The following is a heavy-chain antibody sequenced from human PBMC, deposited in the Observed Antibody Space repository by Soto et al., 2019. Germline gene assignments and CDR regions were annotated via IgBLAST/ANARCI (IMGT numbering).Heavy chain of an antibody. CDR2: LSHSGSR. Sequence: PSQTLSLTCPVSGGSIISYYCSWIRQPAEKGLEWIGRLSHSGSRKYNPSLQSRGTMSVDTAKNQFSRMLSAVPAAVRAAYYGARDLTQGIWYRSGWYEVWCFDPWLQGTLVT. D-gene: IGHD6-19*01. J-gene: IGHJ5*02. CDR1: GGSIISYY. CDR3: ARDLTQGIWYRSGWYEVWCFDP. V-gene: IGHV4-4*07.